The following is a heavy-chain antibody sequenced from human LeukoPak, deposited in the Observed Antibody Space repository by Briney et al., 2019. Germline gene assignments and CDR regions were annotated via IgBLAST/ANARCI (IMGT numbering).Heavy chain of an antibody. CDR1: GFTFSSYA. J-gene: IGHJ4*02. CDR3: AKETTRGGFDY. CDR2: ISYDGSNK. D-gene: IGHD1-1*01. Sequence: GGSLRLSCAASGFTFSSYAMHWVRQAPGKGLEWVAVISYDGSNKYYADSVKGRFTISRDNAKNSLYLQMNSLRAEDTALYYCAKETTRGGFDYWGQGTLVTVSS. V-gene: IGHV3-30-3*01.